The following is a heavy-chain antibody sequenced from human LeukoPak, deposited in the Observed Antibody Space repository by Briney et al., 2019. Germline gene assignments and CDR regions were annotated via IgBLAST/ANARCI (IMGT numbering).Heavy chain of an antibody. CDR1: GFTVSSNY. J-gene: IGHJ4*02. CDR2: IYSGGST. CDR3: ARGYQGSGRFDY. Sequence: GGSLRLSCAVSGFTVSSNYMSWVRQAPGKGLEWVSVIYSGGSTYYADSVKGRFTISRDNSKNTLYLQMNSLRAKDTAVYYCARGYQGSGRFDYWGQGTLVTVSS. D-gene: IGHD2-15*01. V-gene: IGHV3-53*01.